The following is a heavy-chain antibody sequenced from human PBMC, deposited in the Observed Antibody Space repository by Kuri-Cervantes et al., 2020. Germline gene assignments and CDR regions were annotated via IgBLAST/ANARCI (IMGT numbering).Heavy chain of an antibody. V-gene: IGHV3-66*01. CDR1: EFTVRSNF. CDR3: ARYLGYSGYGYFDY. CDR2: PYSDGST. J-gene: IGHJ4*02. D-gene: IGHD5-12*01. Sequence: GGSLRLSCAASEFTVRSNFMSWVRQAPGEGLEWVSVPYSDGSTYYADSVKGRFTISRDSSKNTLYLQMNSLRAEDTAVYYCARYLGYSGYGYFDYWGQGTLVTVSS.